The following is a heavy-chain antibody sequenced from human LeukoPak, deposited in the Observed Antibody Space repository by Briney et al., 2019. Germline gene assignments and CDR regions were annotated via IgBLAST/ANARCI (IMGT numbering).Heavy chain of an antibody. V-gene: IGHV3-48*04. CDR3: ARDGTYYYDSSGYLDY. CDR2: ISSSGSTI. CDR1: EFTFSSYA. D-gene: IGHD3-22*01. J-gene: IGHJ4*02. Sequence: GGSLRLSCAASEFTFSSYAMTWVRQAPGKGLEWVSYISSSGSTIYYADSVKGRFTISRDNAKNSLYLQMNSLRAEDTAVYYCARDGTYYYDSSGYLDYWGQGTLVTVSS.